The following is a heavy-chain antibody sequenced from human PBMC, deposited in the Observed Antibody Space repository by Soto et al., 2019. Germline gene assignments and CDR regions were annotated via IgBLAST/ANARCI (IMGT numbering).Heavy chain of an antibody. V-gene: IGHV1-3*01. J-gene: IGHJ6*03. CDR1: GYTFTSYA. Sequence: ASVKVSCKASGYTFTSYAMHWVRQAPGQRLEWMGWINAGNGNTKYSQKFQGRVTITRDTSASTAYMELSSLRSEDTAVYYCARGNDYIWGSYCSGRYYYYMDVWGKGTTVTVSS. CDR3: ARGNDYIWGSYCSGRYYYYMDV. CDR2: INAGNGNT. D-gene: IGHD3-16*02.